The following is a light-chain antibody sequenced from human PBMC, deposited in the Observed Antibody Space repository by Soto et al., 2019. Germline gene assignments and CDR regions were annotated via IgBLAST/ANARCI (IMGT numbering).Light chain of an antibody. V-gene: IGKV3-20*01. J-gene: IGKJ2*03. CDR2: AAS. CDR3: QQYGSSPLYS. Sequence: EIMLTQSPGTLSLSPGDRATLSCRASQSVAGSSLAWYQQKPAQAPRLLIYAASNRATGIPARFSGSGSGTDFSLIINGLEPEDFAVYYCQQYGSSPLYSFGQGTKLEIK. CDR1: QSVAGSS.